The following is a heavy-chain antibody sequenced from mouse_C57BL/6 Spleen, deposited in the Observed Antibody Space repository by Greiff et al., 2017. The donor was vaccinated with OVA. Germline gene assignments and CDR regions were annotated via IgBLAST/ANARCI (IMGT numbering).Heavy chain of an antibody. CDR3: ARHDGYYSSYYAMDY. CDR1: GYTFTSYW. D-gene: IGHD2-3*01. CDR2: IDPSDSET. V-gene: IGHV1-52*01. J-gene: IGHJ4*01. Sequence: QVQLQQPGAELVRPGSSVKLSCKASGYTFTSYWMHWVKQRPIQGLEWIGNIDPSDSETHYNQKFKDKATLTVDKSSSTAYMQLSSLTSEDSAVYYCARHDGYYSSYYAMDYWGQGTSVTVSS.